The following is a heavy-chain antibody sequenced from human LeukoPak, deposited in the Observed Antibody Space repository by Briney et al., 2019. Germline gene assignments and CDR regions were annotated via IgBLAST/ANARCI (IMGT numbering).Heavy chain of an antibody. J-gene: IGHJ4*02. CDR1: GFTYSSYL. V-gene: IGHV3-23*01. Sequence: GGPLRLSRAASGFTYSSYLMSWARPAPGEGLEEVSAISGSGGSTYYADSVKGRFTISRDNSKNTLYLQMNSLRAEDTAVYYCAKGTWAVTPTQADYWGQGTLVTVSS. CDR3: AKGTWAVTPTQADY. D-gene: IGHD4-11*01. CDR2: ISGSGGST.